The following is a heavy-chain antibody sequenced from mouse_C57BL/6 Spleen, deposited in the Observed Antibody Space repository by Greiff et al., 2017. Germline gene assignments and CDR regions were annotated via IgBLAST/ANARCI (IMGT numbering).Heavy chain of an antibody. CDR2: ISSGSSTI. CDR3: ARGPYYDYAYYAMDY. J-gene: IGHJ4*01. CDR1: GFTFSDYG. V-gene: IGHV5-17*01. Sequence: KVEESGGGLVKPGGSLKLSCAASGFTFSDYGMHWVRQAPEKGLEWVAYISSGSSTIYYADTVKGRFTISRDNAKNTLFLQMTSLRSEDTAMYYCARGPYYDYAYYAMDYWGQGASVTVSS. D-gene: IGHD2-4*01.